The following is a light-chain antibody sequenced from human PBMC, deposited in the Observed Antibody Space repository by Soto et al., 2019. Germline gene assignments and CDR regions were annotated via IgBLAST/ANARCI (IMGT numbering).Light chain of an antibody. CDR2: AAS. V-gene: IGKV1-39*01. CDR3: QQSYSTRWT. Sequence: DIQMSQSPSSLSASVGDRVTITCRASQSISSYLNWYQQKPGKAPKLLIYAASSLQSGVPSRFSGSGSGTDFTITISSLQTEDFATYYCQQSYSTRWTFGQGTKVDIK. J-gene: IGKJ1*01. CDR1: QSISSY.